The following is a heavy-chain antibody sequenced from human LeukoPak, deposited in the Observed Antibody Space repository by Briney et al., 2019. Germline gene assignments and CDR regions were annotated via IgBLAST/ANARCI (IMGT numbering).Heavy chain of an antibody. Sequence: SETLSLTCTVSGGSISSYYWSWIRQPPGKGLEWIGYIYYSGSTNYNPSLKSRVTISVDTSKNPFSLKLSSVTAADTAVYYCARRYGDYVDYWGQGTLVTVSS. V-gene: IGHV4-59*08. CDR1: GGSISSYY. D-gene: IGHD4-17*01. J-gene: IGHJ4*02. CDR2: IYYSGST. CDR3: ARRYGDYVDY.